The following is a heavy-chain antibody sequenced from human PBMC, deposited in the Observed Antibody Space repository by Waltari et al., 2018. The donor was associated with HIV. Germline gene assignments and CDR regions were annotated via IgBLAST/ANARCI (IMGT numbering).Heavy chain of an antibody. CDR1: GYTLRDYY. J-gene: IGHJ5*02. CDR2: INPNSGGT. Sequence: QVQLVQSGAEVKKPGASVKVSCKASGYTLRDYYRLWVRQAPGQGLEWMGWINPNSGGTRYADKFQGKVTMTRDTSINTADMELSRLTSDDTAVYYCARVLRVTVNYFDSRLGHWGQGTLVTVSS. D-gene: IGHD3-22*01. V-gene: IGHV1-2*07. CDR3: ARVLRVTVNYFDSRLGH.